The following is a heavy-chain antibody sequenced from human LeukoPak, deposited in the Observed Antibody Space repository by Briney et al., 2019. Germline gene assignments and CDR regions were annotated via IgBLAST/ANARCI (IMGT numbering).Heavy chain of an antibody. Sequence: PSETLSLTCTVSDGSISSGGYYWSWIRQHPGKGLEWIGYIYYSGSTYYNPSLKSRVTISVDTSKNQFSLKLSSVTAADTAVYYCAREVGGVTITSPYYYYGMDVWGQGTTVTVSS. V-gene: IGHV4-31*03. CDR3: AREVGGVTITSPYYYYGMDV. J-gene: IGHJ6*02. CDR2: IYYSGST. CDR1: DGSISSGGYY. D-gene: IGHD3-16*01.